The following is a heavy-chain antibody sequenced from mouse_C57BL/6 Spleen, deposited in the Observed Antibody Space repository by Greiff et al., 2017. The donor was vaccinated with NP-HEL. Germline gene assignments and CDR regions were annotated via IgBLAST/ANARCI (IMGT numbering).Heavy chain of an antibody. Sequence: EVQLQQSGPELVKPGASVKIPCKASGYTFTDYNMDWVKQSHGKSLEWIGDINPNNGCTIYNQKFKGKATLTVDKSSSTAYMELRSLTSEDTAVYYCARQDAMDYWGQGTSVTVSS. J-gene: IGHJ4*01. V-gene: IGHV1-18*01. CDR2: INPNNGCT. CDR1: GYTFTDYN. CDR3: ARQDAMDY.